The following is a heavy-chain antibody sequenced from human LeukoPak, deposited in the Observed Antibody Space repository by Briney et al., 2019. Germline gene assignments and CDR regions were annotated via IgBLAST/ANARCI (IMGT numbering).Heavy chain of an antibody. J-gene: IGHJ3*02. CDR3: ARDVGLNDAFDI. CDR1: GGSISNYY. V-gene: IGHV4-59*12. Sequence: SETLSLTCTVSGGSISNYYWSWIRQPPGKGLEWIGYIYHSGSTYYNPSLKSRVTISVDRSKNQFSLKLSSVTAADTAVYYCARDVGLNDAFDIWGQGTMVTVSS. D-gene: IGHD5-12*01. CDR2: IYHSGST.